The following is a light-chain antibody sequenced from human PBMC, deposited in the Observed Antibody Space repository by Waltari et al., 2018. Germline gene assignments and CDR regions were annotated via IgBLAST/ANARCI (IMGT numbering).Light chain of an antibody. CDR2: VNSDGSH. J-gene: IGLJ3*02. CDR3: ETGGHGTWV. CDR1: SWHIPNV. Sequence: QLVLTQSPSASASLGASVQLTCTLSSWHIPNVIAWHQQQPGKGPRYLMKVNSDGSHRKGDDIPDRFSGSGSGPERYLTISSLQSEDEADYYCETGGHGTWVFGGGTKLTVL. V-gene: IGLV4-69*01.